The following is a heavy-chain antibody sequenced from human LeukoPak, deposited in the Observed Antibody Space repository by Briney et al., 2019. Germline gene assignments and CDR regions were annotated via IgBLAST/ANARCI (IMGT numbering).Heavy chain of an antibody. V-gene: IGHV5-51*01. J-gene: IGHJ4*02. D-gene: IGHD2-21*02. CDR2: IYPGDSDT. CDR3: ARYGSGGDGARYYFDY. Sequence: GESLKISCKGSGYSFTSYWIGRVRQMPGKGLEWMGIIYPGDSDTRYSPSFQGQVTISADKSISTAYLQWSSLKASDTAMYYCARYGSGGDGARYYFDYWGQGTLVTVSS. CDR1: GYSFTSYW.